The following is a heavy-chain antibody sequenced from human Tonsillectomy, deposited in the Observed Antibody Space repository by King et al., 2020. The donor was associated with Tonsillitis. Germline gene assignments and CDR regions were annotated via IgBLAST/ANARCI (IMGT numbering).Heavy chain of an antibody. Sequence: VQLVESGGGLVKPGGSLRLSCAASGFTFSNAWMSWVRQAPGKGLEWVGRIKSKTDGGTTDYAAPVKGRFTISRDDSKNTLYLQMNRLKTEYTAVYYCTTELLGVAGRFFDYWGQGTLVTVSS. CDR3: TTELLGVAGRFFDY. D-gene: IGHD6-19*01. CDR2: IKSKTDGGTT. J-gene: IGHJ4*02. V-gene: IGHV3-15*01. CDR1: GFTFSNAW.